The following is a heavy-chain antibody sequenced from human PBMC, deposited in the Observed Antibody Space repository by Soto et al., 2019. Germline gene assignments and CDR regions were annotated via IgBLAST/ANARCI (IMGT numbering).Heavy chain of an antibody. CDR1: GFNFNIFA. CDR2: ISGGGGST. J-gene: IGHJ4*02. Sequence: EVKLLESGGRLVQPGGSLRLSCAASGFNFNIFAMNWVRQAPGKGLEWVSGISGGGGSTYYADSVKGRFTISRDNSKNTLYLQMNSMRAEDTAVYDCAKDPTSYDSSAQFDSWGQGTLVTVSS. V-gene: IGHV3-23*01. D-gene: IGHD3-22*01. CDR3: AKDPTSYDSSAQFDS.